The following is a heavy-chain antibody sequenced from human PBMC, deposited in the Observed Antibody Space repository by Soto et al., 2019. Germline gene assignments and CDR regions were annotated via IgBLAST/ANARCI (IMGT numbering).Heavy chain of an antibody. D-gene: IGHD5-12*01. CDR3: ASTILIVATACFDP. Sequence: SETLSLTCTVSGGSISSSIYYWGWIRQPPGKGLEWIGSIYYSGSTYYNPSLKSRVTISVDTSKNQFSLKLSSVTAADTVVYYCASTILIVATACFDPWGQGTLVTVSS. J-gene: IGHJ5*02. CDR2: IYYSGST. V-gene: IGHV4-39*01. CDR1: GGSISSSIYY.